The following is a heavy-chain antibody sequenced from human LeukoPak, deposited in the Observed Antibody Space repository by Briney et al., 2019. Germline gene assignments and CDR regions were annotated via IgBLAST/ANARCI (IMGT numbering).Heavy chain of an antibody. Sequence: GGSLRLSCAASAFSLSAYNMNWVRQAPGKGLEWVSSISYTGTYIYYADSVKGRFTISRDNAQNSLYLQMNSLRAEDTAIYYCAKDSPVLTYWGQGTLVTVSS. CDR1: AFSLSAYN. J-gene: IGHJ4*02. V-gene: IGHV3-21*04. CDR3: AKDSPVLTY. CDR2: ISYTGTYI.